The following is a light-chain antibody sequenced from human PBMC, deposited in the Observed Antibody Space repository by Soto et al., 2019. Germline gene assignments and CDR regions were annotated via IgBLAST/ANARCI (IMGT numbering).Light chain of an antibody. Sequence: EIQMTQYPSSLAASVGDRSTITCMASKTINRYVNWYQQKPGEAPKLLLYAASNLHSGVPPRYSGSGYGTDFTLTISSLQPEDFATYYCQQANSFPITVGQGTRLEIK. CDR2: AAS. CDR3: QQANSFPIT. CDR1: KTINRY. V-gene: IGKV1-39*01. J-gene: IGKJ5*01.